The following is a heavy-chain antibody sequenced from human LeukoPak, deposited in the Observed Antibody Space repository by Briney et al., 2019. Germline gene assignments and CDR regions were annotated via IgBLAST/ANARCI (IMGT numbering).Heavy chain of an antibody. CDR2: IYYTGST. CDR1: GGFISSYY. J-gene: IGHJ4*02. D-gene: IGHD3-16*01. Sequence: SETLSLTCTVSGGFISSYYWSWIRQPPGKGLEWIGYIYYTGSTNYNPSLKSRVTISVDTSKNQFSLKLSSVTAADTAVYYCARSLGLASFDYWGQGTLVTVSS. CDR3: ARSLGLASFDY. V-gene: IGHV4-59*01.